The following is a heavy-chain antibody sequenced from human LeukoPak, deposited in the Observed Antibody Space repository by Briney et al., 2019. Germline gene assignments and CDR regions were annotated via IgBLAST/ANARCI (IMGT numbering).Heavy chain of an antibody. CDR3: AKDRRVRVPAARADAFGI. D-gene: IGHD2-2*01. J-gene: IGHJ3*02. Sequence: GGSLRLSCAASGFTFSSYAMSWVRQAPGKGLEWVSAISGSGGSTYYADSVKDRFTISRDNSKNTLYLQMNSLRAEDTAVYYCAKDRRVRVPAARADAFGIWGQGTMVTVSS. CDR2: ISGSGGST. V-gene: IGHV3-23*01. CDR1: GFTFSSYA.